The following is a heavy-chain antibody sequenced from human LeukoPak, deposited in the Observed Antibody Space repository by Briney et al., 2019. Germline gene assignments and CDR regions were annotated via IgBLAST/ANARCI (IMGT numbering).Heavy chain of an antibody. D-gene: IGHD3-10*01. V-gene: IGHV3-33*06. CDR3: AKDVNLGSYFGSSLGYYFDY. J-gene: IGHJ4*02. CDR1: GFMFQSYG. Sequence: GGSLRFSCAASGFMFQSYGMHWVRQAPGKGLEWVAVIWHDGYSKYYADSVKGRFNVSRDNSKNTVTLQMDSLRAEDTAIYYCAKDVNLGSYFGSSLGYYFDYWGQGTLVTVSS. CDR2: IWHDGYSK.